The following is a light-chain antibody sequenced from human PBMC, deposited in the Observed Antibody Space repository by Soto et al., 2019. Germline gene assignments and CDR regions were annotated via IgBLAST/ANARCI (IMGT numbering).Light chain of an antibody. J-gene: IGKJ4*01. V-gene: IGKV3-15*01. CDR3: QQYDKWPLT. Sequence: EILMTQSPATLSVSPGERVTLSCRAGQGVTTNFAWYQQKSGQSPRLLIYDVSSRATGVPSRFSGTGSGTDFTLTISSLQSEDFGLYFCQQYDKWPLTFGGGTKVDIK. CDR1: QGVTTN. CDR2: DVS.